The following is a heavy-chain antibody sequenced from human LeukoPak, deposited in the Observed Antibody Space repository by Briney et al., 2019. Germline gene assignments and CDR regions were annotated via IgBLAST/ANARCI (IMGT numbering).Heavy chain of an antibody. CDR1: GFTFSSYA. D-gene: IGHD6-19*01. CDR3: AKDQKQWLVYDAFDI. J-gene: IGHJ3*02. V-gene: IGHV3-23*01. CDR2: ISGSGGST. Sequence: GGSLRLSCAASGFTFSSYAMSWVRQAPGKGREGVSAISGSGGSTYYADSVKGRVTISRDNSKNTLYLQMNSLRAEDTAVYYCAKDQKQWLVYDAFDIWGQGTMVSVSS.